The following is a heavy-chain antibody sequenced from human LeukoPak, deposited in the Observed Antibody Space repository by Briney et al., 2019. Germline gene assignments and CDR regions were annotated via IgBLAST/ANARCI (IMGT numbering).Heavy chain of an antibody. CDR3: ALRGFSYDVDY. CDR2: IYSSGST. D-gene: IGHD5-18*01. Sequence: PGGSLRPSCAASGFTVSSNYMSWVRQAPGKGLEWVSVIYSSGSTYYADSVKGRFTISRDNSKNTLSLQMNSLRAEDTAVYYCALRGFSYDVDYWGQGSLVTVSS. CDR1: GFTVSSNY. V-gene: IGHV3-66*01. J-gene: IGHJ4*02.